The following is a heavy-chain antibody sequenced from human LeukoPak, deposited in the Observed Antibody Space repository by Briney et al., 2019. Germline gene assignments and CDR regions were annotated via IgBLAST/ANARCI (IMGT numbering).Heavy chain of an antibody. V-gene: IGHV3-66*01. CDR2: IYRTGTT. CDR3: AKASSSSWYRYYGVNV. D-gene: IGHD6-13*01. J-gene: IGHJ6*02. CDR1: GFTVSSDY. Sequence: PGGSLRLSCEPSGFTVSSDYKSCVCQAPGERLEWVSVIYRTGTTYYAASVQCRSTISSDNSKHKMYWQMNSLRAEDTAVYYCAKASSSSWYRYYGVNVWGQGTTVTVSS.